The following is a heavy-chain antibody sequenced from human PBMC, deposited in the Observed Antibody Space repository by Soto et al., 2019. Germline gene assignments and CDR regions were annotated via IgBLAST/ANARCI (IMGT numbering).Heavy chain of an antibody. D-gene: IGHD3-10*01. J-gene: IGHJ4*02. CDR1: GGTFSSYT. CDR2: IIPILGIA. CDR3: AREEYYYGSGAFFDY. V-gene: IGHV1-69*08. Sequence: QVQLVQSGAEVKKPGSSVKVSCKASGGTFSSYTISWVRQAPGQGLEWMGRIIPILGIANYAQKLQGRVTITADKSTSTAYMELSSLRSEDTAVYCCAREEYYYGSGAFFDYWGQGTLVTVSS.